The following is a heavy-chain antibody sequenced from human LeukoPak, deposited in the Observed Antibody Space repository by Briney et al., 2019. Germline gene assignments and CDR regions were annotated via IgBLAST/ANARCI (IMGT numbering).Heavy chain of an antibody. V-gene: IGHV4-34*01. CDR3: ARGTNQRLEYYYYMDV. Sequence: GSLRLSCAVSGFRASDYYMSWIRQPPGKGLEWIGGINHSGSTNYNPSLKSRVTISVDTSKNQFSLKLSSVTAADTAVYYCARGTNQRLEYYYYMDVWGKGTTVTVSS. J-gene: IGHJ6*03. D-gene: IGHD1-1*01. CDR2: INHSGST. CDR1: GFRASDYY.